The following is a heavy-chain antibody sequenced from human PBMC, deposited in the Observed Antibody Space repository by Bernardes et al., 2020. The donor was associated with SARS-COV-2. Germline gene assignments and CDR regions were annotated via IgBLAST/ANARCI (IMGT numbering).Heavy chain of an antibody. CDR1: GGSISSSNW. CDR3: ARDMNYYDSSGFY. J-gene: IGHJ4*02. CDR2: IYHSGST. Sequence: SETLSLTCAVSGGSISSSNWWSWVRQPPGQGLEWIGEIYHSGSTNYNPSLKSRVTISVDKSKNQFSLKLSSVTAADTAVYYCARDMNYYDSSGFYWGQGTLVTVSS. D-gene: IGHD3-22*01. V-gene: IGHV4-4*02.